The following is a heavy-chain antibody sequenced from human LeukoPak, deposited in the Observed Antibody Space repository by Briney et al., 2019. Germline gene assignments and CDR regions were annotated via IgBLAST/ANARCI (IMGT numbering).Heavy chain of an antibody. V-gene: IGHV4-30-2*01. D-gene: IGHD2-2*01. J-gene: IGHJ6*02. Sequence: PSETLSLTCAVSGGSINSGGYSWSWIRQPPGKGLEWIGYIYHSGSTNYNPSLKSRVTISVDTSKNHFSLKLTSVTAADTAVYFCARDRLPSRYNGLDVWGQGTTVTVSS. CDR1: GGSINSGGYS. CDR3: ARDRLPSRYNGLDV. CDR2: IYHSGST.